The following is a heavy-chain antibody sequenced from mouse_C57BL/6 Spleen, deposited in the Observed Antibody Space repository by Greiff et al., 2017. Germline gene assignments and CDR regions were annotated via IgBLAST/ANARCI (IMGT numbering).Heavy chain of an antibody. CDR3: TTGRVGSFFDY. Sequence: EVQLQQSGAELVRPGASVKLSCTASGFNIKDYYMHWVKQRPEQGLEWIGRIDPEDGDTEYAPKFQGKATMTADTSSNTAYLQLSSLSSEDPAVYYCTTGRVGSFFDYWVQGTTLTVSS. V-gene: IGHV14-1*01. CDR1: GFNIKDYY. D-gene: IGHD1-1*01. J-gene: IGHJ2*01. CDR2: IDPEDGDT.